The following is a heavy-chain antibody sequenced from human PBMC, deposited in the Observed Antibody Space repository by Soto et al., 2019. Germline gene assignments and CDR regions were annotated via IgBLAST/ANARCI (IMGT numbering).Heavy chain of an antibody. J-gene: IGHJ5*02. CDR2: IYYSGST. CDR1: GGSISSSSYY. D-gene: IGHD3-22*01. CDR3: ARESNYYDSLNWFDP. V-gene: IGHV4-39*07. Sequence: SETLSLTCTVSGGSISSSSYYWGWIRQPPGKGLEWIGSIYYSGSTYYNPSLKSRVTISIDTSKNQFSLKLSSVTAADTAVYYCARESNYYDSLNWFDPWGQGTLVTVSS.